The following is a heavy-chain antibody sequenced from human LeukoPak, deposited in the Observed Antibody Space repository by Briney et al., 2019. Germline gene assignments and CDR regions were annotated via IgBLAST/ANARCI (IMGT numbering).Heavy chain of an antibody. Sequence: GGSLRLSCAASGFTFNSNVMTWVRQAPGKGLEWVSGLSGSGGSTFYADSVKGRFTISRDNSQNTLYLQMDSLRPDDTAVYYCAKVREIMFRGPQDYWGQGTLVTVSS. J-gene: IGHJ4*02. CDR1: GFTFNSNV. D-gene: IGHD3-16*01. CDR2: LSGSGGST. V-gene: IGHV3-23*01. CDR3: AKVREIMFRGPQDY.